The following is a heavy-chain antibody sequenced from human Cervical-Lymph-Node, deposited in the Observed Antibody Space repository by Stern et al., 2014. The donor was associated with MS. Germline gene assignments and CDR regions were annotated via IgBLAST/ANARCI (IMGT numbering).Heavy chain of an antibody. CDR3: ARHVQGFDY. CDR1: GYSFTIYY. CDR2: ISPYDSDT. V-gene: IGHV5-51*01. Sequence: EVQLVQSGAEVKKPGESLKISCKLSGYSFTIYYIAWVRQMPGKGLVWMGVISPYDSDTTHSPPFQAQVAISADKSITTAYLQWSSLRASDTAMYYCARHVQGFDYWGQGTLVTVSS. J-gene: IGHJ4*02.